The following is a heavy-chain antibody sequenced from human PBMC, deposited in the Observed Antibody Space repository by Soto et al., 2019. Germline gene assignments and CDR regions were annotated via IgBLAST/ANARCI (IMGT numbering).Heavy chain of an antibody. D-gene: IGHD5-18*01. Sequence: SETLSLTCTVSGGSISSGDYYWSWIRQPPGKGLERIGYIYYSGSTYYNPSLKSRVTISVDTSKNQFSLKLSSVTAADTAVYYCARDRKGGGYSYGSYYYGMDVWGQGTTVTVSS. J-gene: IGHJ6*02. V-gene: IGHV4-30-4*01. CDR2: IYYSGST. CDR1: GGSISSGDYY. CDR3: ARDRKGGGYSYGSYYYGMDV.